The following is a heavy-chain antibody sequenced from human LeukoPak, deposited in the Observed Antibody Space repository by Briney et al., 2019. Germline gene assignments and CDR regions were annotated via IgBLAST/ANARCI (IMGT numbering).Heavy chain of an antibody. J-gene: IGHJ4*02. CDR1: GGSISSSSYY. V-gene: IGHV4-39*01. D-gene: IGHD5-18*01. CDR3: ARVGYSYGIYYFDY. CDR2: IYYSGIT. Sequence: SETLSLTCTVSGGSISSSSYYWGWIRQPPGKGLEWICSIYYSGITYYNPSLKSRFTISVDTTKNQFSLKLSSVTAADTAVYYCARVGYSYGIYYFDYWGQGTLVTVSS.